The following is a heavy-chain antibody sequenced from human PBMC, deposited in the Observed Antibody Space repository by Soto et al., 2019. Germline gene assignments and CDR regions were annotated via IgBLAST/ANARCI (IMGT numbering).Heavy chain of an antibody. D-gene: IGHD1-26*01. Sequence: QLQLQESGPGLVKPSETLSLTCTVSGGSISSSSYYWGWIRQPPGKGLDWIGTIFYSGSTYYNPSLKSRVTISVDTSKNQFSLKLSSVTAADTALYYCASTHSEWELYYFDYWGQGTLVTVSS. J-gene: IGHJ4*02. CDR2: IFYSGST. V-gene: IGHV4-39*01. CDR3: ASTHSEWELYYFDY. CDR1: GGSISSSSYY.